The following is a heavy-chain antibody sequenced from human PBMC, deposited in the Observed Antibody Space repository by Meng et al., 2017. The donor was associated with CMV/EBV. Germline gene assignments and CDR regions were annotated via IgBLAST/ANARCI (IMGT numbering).Heavy chain of an antibody. CDR1: CGSFSGYY. Sequence: QGQSQEWGAGLLKPSEALVLTCAVECGSFSGYYGSWIRQPPGKGLEWIGEINHSGSTKYNPSLKSRVTISVDTSKNQFSLKLSSVTAADTAVYYCARGGGGEWELLHYFDYWGQGTLVTVSS. D-gene: IGHD1-26*01. CDR2: INHSGST. J-gene: IGHJ4*02. V-gene: IGHV4-34*01. CDR3: ARGGGGEWELLHYFDY.